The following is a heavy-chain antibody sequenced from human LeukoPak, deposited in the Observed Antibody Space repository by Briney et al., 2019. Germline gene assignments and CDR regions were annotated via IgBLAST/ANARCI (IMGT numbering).Heavy chain of an antibody. CDR1: GFTFSSYG. CDR3: AKDPDYYDSSGYYIGDFDY. CDR2: IRYDGSNK. J-gene: IGHJ4*02. D-gene: IGHD3-22*01. V-gene: IGHV3-30*02. Sequence: PGGSLRLSCAASGFTFSSYGMHWVRQAPGKGLEWVAFIRYDGSNKYYADSVKGRFTISRDNSKNTLYLQMNSLRAEDTAVYYCAKDPDYYDSSGYYIGDFDYWGQGTLVTVSS.